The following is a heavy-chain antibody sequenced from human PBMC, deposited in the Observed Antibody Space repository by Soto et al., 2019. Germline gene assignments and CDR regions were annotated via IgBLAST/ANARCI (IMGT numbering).Heavy chain of an antibody. Sequence: SGFTFSSYAMSWVRHAPGKGLEWVAMINRGASGTHYVDSVKGRFTISGDNAKNSLYLQMNSLRVEDTAVYYCATLDTAEIQTAAYWGQGTLVTVSS. D-gene: IGHD2-15*01. CDR1: GFTFSSYA. CDR3: ATLDTAEIQTAAY. J-gene: IGHJ4*02. CDR2: INRGASGT. V-gene: IGHV3-7*01.